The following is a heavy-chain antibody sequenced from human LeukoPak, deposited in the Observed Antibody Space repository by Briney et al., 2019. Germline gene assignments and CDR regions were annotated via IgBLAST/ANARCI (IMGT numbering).Heavy chain of an antibody. CDR2: INPSGGTT. CDR3: ARDSNDSFRYFDY. CDR1: GYTFTNYY. J-gene: IGHJ4*02. D-gene: IGHD3-9*01. V-gene: IGHV1-46*01. Sequence: ASVNVSCMASGYTFTNYYIHWVRQAPGQGLEWMGIINPSGGTTSYAQKFQGRVTMTRDTSTSTIYMELSSLRSEDTAVYYCARDSNDSFRYFDYWGQGTLVTVPS.